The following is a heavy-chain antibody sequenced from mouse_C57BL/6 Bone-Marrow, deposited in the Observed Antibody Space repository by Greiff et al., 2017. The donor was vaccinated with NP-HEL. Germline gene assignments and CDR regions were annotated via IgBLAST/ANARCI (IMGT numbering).Heavy chain of an antibody. D-gene: IGHD1-2*01. V-gene: IGHV14-4*01. CDR2: IDPENGDT. CDR3: TTKLRPLDY. J-gene: IGHJ2*01. CDR1: GFNIKDDY. Sequence: EVQLQQSGAELVRPGASVKLSCTASGFNIKDDYMHWVKQRPEQGLEWIGWIDPENGDTEYASKFQGKATITADTASNTAYLQLSSLTSEDTAVYYCTTKLRPLDYWGQGTTLTVSS.